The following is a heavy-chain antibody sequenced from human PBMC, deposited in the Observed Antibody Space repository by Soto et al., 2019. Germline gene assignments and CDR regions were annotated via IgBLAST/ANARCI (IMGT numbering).Heavy chain of an antibody. CDR2: INPNSGGT. Sequence: QVQLVQSGAEVKKPGASVKVSCKASGYTFTGYYMHWVRQAPGQGLEWMGWINPNSGGTNYAQKFQGWVTMTRDTSISTAYMELSRLRSDDTAVYYCARDLGGIAAGRGMDVWGQGTTVTVSS. D-gene: IGHD6-13*01. CDR1: GYTFTGYY. CDR3: ARDLGGIAAGRGMDV. V-gene: IGHV1-2*04. J-gene: IGHJ6*02.